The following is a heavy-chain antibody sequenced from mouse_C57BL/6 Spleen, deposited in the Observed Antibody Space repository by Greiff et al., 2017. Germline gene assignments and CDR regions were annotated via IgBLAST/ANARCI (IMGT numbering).Heavy chain of an antibody. CDR2: IDPETGGT. Sequence: VQLQQSGAELVRPGASVTLSCKASGYTFTDYEMHWVKQTPVHGLEWIGAIDPETGGTAYNQKFKGKAILTADKSSSTAYMELRGLTSEDSAVYYCTRGTGTGFGYWGQGTTLTVSS. J-gene: IGHJ2*01. CDR1: GYTFTDYE. V-gene: IGHV1-15*01. CDR3: TRGTGTGFGY. D-gene: IGHD4-1*01.